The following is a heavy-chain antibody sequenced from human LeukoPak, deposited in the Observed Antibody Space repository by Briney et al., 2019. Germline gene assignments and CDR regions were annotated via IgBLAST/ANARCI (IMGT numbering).Heavy chain of an antibody. CDR2: INHSGST. V-gene: IGHV4-39*07. J-gene: IGHJ1*01. Sequence: PSETLSLTCTLSGGSVSSSSYYWGWVRQPPGKGLEWIGEINHSGSTNYNPSLKSRVTISVDTSKNQFSLKLSSVTAADTAVFYCARSSSIAARRYFQHWGQGTLVTVSS. CDR1: GGSVSSSSYY. CDR3: ARSSSIAARRYFQH. D-gene: IGHD6-6*01.